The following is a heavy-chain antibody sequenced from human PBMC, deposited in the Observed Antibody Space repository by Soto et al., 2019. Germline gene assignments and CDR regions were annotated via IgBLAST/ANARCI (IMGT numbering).Heavy chain of an antibody. Sequence: GASVKVSCKASGYTFTSYYMHWVRQAPGQGLEWMGIINPSGGSTSYAQKFQGRVTMTRDTSTSTVYMELSSLRSEDTAVYCCARASCSGGSCTRLSSSVFDYLGQGTLVTVSS. D-gene: IGHD2-15*01. CDR3: ARASCSGGSCTRLSSSVFDY. CDR1: GYTFTSYY. V-gene: IGHV1-46*01. CDR2: INPSGGST. J-gene: IGHJ4*02.